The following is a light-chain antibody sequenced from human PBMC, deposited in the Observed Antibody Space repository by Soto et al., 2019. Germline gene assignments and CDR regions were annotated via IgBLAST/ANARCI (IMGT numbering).Light chain of an antibody. CDR3: QQRYSTPLYT. V-gene: IGKV1-39*01. J-gene: IGKJ3*01. Sequence: DIQMTQSPSSLSASVGDRFTITCRASQSISRYLNWYQQKPEKAPKLLIYAASSLQSGVPSRFSGSGSGTDFTLTISSLQPEDFATYYCQQRYSTPLYTFVPGTKVDI. CDR2: AAS. CDR1: QSISRY.